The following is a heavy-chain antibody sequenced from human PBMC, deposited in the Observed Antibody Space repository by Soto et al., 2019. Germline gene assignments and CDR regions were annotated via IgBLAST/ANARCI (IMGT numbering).Heavy chain of an antibody. CDR3: ARKGSGYKPFDY. V-gene: IGHV4-61*01. Sequence: QVQLQESGPGLVKPSETLSLTCTVSGGSVSSGSYYWSWIRQPPGKGLEWIGYIYYSGSTNHNPSLKSRVTISVDTSKNQSSLKLSSVTAADTAVYYCARKGSGYKPFDYWGQGTLVTVSS. CDR2: IYYSGST. CDR1: GGSVSSGSYY. J-gene: IGHJ4*02. D-gene: IGHD5-12*01.